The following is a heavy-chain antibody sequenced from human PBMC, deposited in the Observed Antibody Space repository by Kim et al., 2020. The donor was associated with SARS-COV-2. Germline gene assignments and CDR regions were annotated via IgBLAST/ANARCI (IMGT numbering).Heavy chain of an antibody. CDR1: GFTFSSYA. Sequence: GGSLRLSCAASGFTFSSYAMRWVRQAPGKGLEWVSAMSVSSGGTYYADSVKGRFTISRDNSKNTLYLQMNSLRVEDTAVYYCVTGRRKGDYNDYYGVDVWGQGTTVTVSS. D-gene: IGHD3-16*01. J-gene: IGHJ6*02. CDR2: MSVSSGGT. CDR3: VTGRRKGDYNDYYGVDV. V-gene: IGHV3-23*01.